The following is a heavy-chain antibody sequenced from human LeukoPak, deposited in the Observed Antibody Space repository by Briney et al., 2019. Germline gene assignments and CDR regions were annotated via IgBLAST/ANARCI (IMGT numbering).Heavy chain of an antibody. Sequence: PSETLSLTCAVYGGSFSGYYWSWIRQPPGKGLEWIGEINHSGSTNYNPSLKSRVTISVDTSKNQFSLKLSSVTAADTAVYYCARGPLTIFGVVIVQGYYYGMDVWSQGTTVTVSS. CDR1: GGSFSGYY. CDR3: ARGPLTIFGVVIVQGYYYGMDV. D-gene: IGHD3-3*01. J-gene: IGHJ6*02. V-gene: IGHV4-34*01. CDR2: INHSGST.